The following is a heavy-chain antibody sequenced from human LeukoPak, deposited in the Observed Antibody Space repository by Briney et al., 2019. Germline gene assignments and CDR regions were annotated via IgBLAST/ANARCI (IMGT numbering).Heavy chain of an antibody. D-gene: IGHD2-2*01. CDR1: GYSISSGYY. J-gene: IGHJ5*02. V-gene: IGHV4-38-2*02. Sequence: SETLSLTXTVSGYSISSGYYWGWIRQPPGKRLEGIGSIYHSGSTYYNPSLKSRVTISVDTSKNQFSLKLSSVTAADTAVYYCARGYCSSTSCPNWFDPWGQGTLVTVSS. CDR2: IYHSGST. CDR3: ARGYCSSTSCPNWFDP.